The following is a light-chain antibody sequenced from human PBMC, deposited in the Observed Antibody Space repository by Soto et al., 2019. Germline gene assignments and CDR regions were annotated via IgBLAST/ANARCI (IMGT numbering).Light chain of an antibody. CDR3: QQYDRDSYS. V-gene: IGKV1-5*01. CDR1: QSISKW. J-gene: IGKJ2*01. CDR2: DAS. Sequence: DIQMPQSPSTLSASVGDRVTLTCRARQSISKWVAWYQQKPGKAPKILISDASSLESGVPSRFSGSGSGTEFTLTISSLQPDDFANYYCQQYDRDSYSFGQGTKLEIK.